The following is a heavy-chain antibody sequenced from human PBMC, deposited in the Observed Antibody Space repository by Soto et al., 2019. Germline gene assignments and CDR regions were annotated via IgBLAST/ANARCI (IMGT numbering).Heavy chain of an antibody. CDR3: AIQRGAGGVVAFDI. CDR2: IIPIFGTA. V-gene: IGHV1-69*01. CDR1: GGTFSSYA. D-gene: IGHD3-16*01. J-gene: IGHJ3*02. Sequence: QVQLVQSGAEVKKPGSSVKVSCKASGGTFSSYAISWVRQAPGQGLEWMGGIIPIFGTANYAQKFQGRVTITADESTRKAYMELSSRRSEDTEVYYCAIQRGAGGVVAFDIWGQGTMGTGTS.